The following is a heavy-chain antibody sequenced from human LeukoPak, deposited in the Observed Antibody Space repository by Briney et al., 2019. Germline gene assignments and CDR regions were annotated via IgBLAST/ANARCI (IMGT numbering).Heavy chain of an antibody. V-gene: IGHV4-34*01. CDR2: INHSGST. D-gene: IGHD3-16*02. CDR3: ARAPYDYVWGSYRRTYDY. J-gene: IGHJ4*02. CDR1: GGSFSGYY. Sequence: SETLSLTCAVYGGSFSGYYWSWLRQPPGKGLEWIGEINHSGSTNYNPSLKSRVTISVDTSKNQFSLKLSSVTAADTAVYYCARAPYDYVWGSYRRTYDYWGQGTLVTVSS.